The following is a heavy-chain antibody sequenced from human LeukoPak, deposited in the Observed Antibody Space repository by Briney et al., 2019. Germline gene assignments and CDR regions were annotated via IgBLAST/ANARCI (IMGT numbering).Heavy chain of an antibody. J-gene: IGHJ3*02. D-gene: IGHD6-13*01. CDR2: ISYDGSNK. Sequence: GGSLRLSCAASGFTFSSYAMHWVRQAPGKGLEWVAVISYDGSNKYYADSVKGRFTISRDNSKNTLYLQMNSLRAEDTAVYYCARTLTARYSSSWYYGDAAFDIWGQGTMVTVSS. CDR3: ARTLTARYSSSWYYGDAAFDI. CDR1: GFTFSSYA. V-gene: IGHV3-30*04.